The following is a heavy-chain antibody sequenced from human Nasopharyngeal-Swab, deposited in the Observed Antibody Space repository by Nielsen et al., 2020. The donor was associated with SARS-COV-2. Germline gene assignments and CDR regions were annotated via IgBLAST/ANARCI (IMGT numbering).Heavy chain of an antibody. D-gene: IGHD6-19*01. J-gene: IGHJ6*02. Sequence: GGSLRLSCAASGFTFSSYIMNWVRQAPGKGLEWVSYISSSSSTIYYADSVKGRFTISRDNAKNSLYLQMNSLRDEDTAVYYCASKAYSSGWTVDYYGMDVWGQGTTVTVSS. CDR3: ASKAYSSGWTVDYYGMDV. CDR2: ISSSSSTI. CDR1: GFTFSSYI. V-gene: IGHV3-48*02.